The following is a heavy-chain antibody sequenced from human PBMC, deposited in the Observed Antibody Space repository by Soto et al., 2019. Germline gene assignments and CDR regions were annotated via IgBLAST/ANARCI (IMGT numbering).Heavy chain of an antibody. D-gene: IGHD6-13*01. V-gene: IGHV3-30*03. J-gene: IGHJ4*02. CDR2: ISYDGSNK. Sequence: GGSLRLSCAASGFTFSSYGMHWVCQGPGKGLEWVAAISYDGSNKYYADSVKGRFTISRDNSKHTLYLQMNSLRAEDTAVYYCARGSWYWSSRALGYWGQGTLVTVSS. CDR3: ARGSWYWSSRALGY. CDR1: GFTFSSYG.